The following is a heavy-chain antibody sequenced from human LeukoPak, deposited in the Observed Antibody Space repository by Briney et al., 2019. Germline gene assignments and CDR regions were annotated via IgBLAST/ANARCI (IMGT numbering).Heavy chain of an antibody. J-gene: IGHJ4*02. CDR2: ISGSGGST. CDR1: GFTFSSYA. CDR3: AKFSYYDSSGYPIYFDY. Sequence: PGGSLRLSCAASGFTFSSYAMRWVRQAPGKGLEWVSAISGSGGSTYYADSVKGRFTISRDNSKNTLYLQMNSLRAEDTAVYYCAKFSYYDSSGYPIYFDYWGQGTLVTVSS. D-gene: IGHD3-22*01. V-gene: IGHV3-23*01.